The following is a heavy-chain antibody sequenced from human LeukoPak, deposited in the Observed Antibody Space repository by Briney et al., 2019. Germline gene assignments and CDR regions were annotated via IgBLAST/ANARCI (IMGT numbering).Heavy chain of an antibody. CDR3: ARVTGHYTYYDSSGYYSHPYYFDY. V-gene: IGHV4-59*01. CDR1: GGSISSYY. D-gene: IGHD3-22*01. J-gene: IGHJ4*02. CDR2: IYYSGST. Sequence: PSETLSLTCTVSGGSISSYYWSWIRQPPGKGLEWIGYIYYSGSTNYNPSLKSRVTISVDTSKNQFSLKLSSVTAADTAVYYCARVTGHYTYYDSSGYYSHPYYFDYWGQGTLVTVSS.